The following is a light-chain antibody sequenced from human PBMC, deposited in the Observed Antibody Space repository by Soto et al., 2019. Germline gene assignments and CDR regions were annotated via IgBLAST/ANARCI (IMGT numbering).Light chain of an antibody. J-gene: IGLJ3*02. Sequence: QSVLTQSLSVSGAPGQRVTISCTGSSSNIGADYDVHWYQRLPGTAPKLLIYGNNNRPSGVPDRFSGSKSGTSASLAITGLQAEDEADYYCQSYDSSLSGSEVFGGGTQLTVL. CDR3: QSYDSSLSGSEV. CDR1: SSNIGADYD. CDR2: GNN. V-gene: IGLV1-40*01.